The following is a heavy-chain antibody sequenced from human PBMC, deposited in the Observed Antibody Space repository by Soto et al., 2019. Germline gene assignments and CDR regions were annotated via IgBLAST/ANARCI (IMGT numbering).Heavy chain of an antibody. CDR1: GDSISSSSYY. J-gene: IGHJ5*02. D-gene: IGHD1-26*01. CDR2: MYNSGST. CDR3: ARQGSGSYWFDP. V-gene: IGHV4-39*01. Sequence: SETLSLTCTVSGDSISSSSYYWGWIRQPPGKGLEWIGSMYNSGSTYYNPSLKSRLTISVDTSKNQFSLKLSSVIAADTAVYYCARQGSGSYWFDPWGQGTLVTVSS.